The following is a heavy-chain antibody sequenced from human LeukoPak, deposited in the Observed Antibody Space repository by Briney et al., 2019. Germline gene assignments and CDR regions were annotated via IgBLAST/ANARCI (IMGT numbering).Heavy chain of an antibody. CDR1: GFTFSSYE. D-gene: IGHD4-17*01. V-gene: IGHV3-48*03. CDR2: ISNSGRTK. CDR3: ATSSVTTGIDFDC. Sequence: GGSLRLSCAASGFTFSSYEMNWVRQAPGKGLEWVSFISNSGRTKYYADSVRGRFTISRDNAKNSLYLQMNILRADDTAVYYCATSSVTTGIDFDCWGQGSLVTVSS. J-gene: IGHJ4*02.